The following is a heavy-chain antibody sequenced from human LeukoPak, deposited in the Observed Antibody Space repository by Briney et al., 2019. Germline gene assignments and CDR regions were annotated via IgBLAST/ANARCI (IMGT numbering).Heavy chain of an antibody. CDR1: RFTVSSNY. J-gene: IGHJ5*02. CDR2: IYSGGNT. CDR3: AREVDYFDSSNFYPHLRFDP. D-gene: IGHD3-22*01. V-gene: IGHV3-66*01. Sequence: GGSLRLSCAASRFTVSSNYMTWVRQAPGKGLEWVSVIYSGGNTYYADSVKGRFTISRDNAKNSLFLQMNSLKVEDTAVYYCAREVDYFDSSNFYPHLRFDPWGQGTLVIVSS.